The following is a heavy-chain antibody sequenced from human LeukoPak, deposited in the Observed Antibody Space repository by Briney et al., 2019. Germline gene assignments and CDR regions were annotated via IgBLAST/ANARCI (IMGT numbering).Heavy chain of an antibody. CDR3: ARGVWAPFDS. D-gene: IGHD7-27*01. CDR1: GFSISNYW. J-gene: IGHJ4*02. V-gene: IGHV3-7*01. Sequence: GGSLRLSCAASGFSISNYWMNWVRQAPGKGLEWVVNIKQDGSEKNYVDSVKGRFTISRDNAKNSPILQMNSLRDEDTAVYYCARGVWAPFDSWGQGTLVSVSS. CDR2: IKQDGSEK.